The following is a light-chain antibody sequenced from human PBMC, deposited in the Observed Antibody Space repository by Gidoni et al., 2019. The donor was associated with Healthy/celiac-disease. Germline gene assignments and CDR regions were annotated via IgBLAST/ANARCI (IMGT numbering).Light chain of an antibody. CDR2: LGS. J-gene: IGKJ2*01. CDR1: QSLLHSNGYNY. Sequence: DIVMTQSPLSLPVTPGEPASISCRSSQSLLHSNGYNYLDWYLQKPGQSPQLLIYLGSNRASGVPDRFSGSGSGTDFTLKISRVEAEDVGVYYCMQALQTPMYTFGQXTKLEFK. V-gene: IGKV2-28*01. CDR3: MQALQTPMYT.